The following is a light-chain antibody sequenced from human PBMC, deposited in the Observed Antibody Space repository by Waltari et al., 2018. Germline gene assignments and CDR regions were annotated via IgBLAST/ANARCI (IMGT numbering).Light chain of an antibody. CDR1: QNILTY. CDR2: AAS. J-gene: IGKJ2*01. Sequence: DIQMTQSPSSLSSSVGDRLTITCRASQNILTYVNWYQQKPGKAPKLLIYAASSLEDGVPLRVSGSGSGTHFTLTISGLQPEDLATYYCQQCHSTPYTFGQGTKLEI. CDR3: QQCHSTPYT. V-gene: IGKV1-39*01.